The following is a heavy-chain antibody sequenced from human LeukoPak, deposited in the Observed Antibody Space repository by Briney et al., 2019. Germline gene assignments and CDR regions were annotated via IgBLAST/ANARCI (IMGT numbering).Heavy chain of an antibody. CDR3: ARGTYYDILTAHYGDVAFDI. J-gene: IGHJ3*02. CDR1: GGSISSNSYY. V-gene: IGHV4-39*07. Sequence: PSETLSLTCAVSGGSISSNSYYWGWIRQPPGKGLEWIGSIYYSGSTYYNPSLKSRVTISVDTSKNQFSLKLSSVTAADTAVYYCARGTYYDILTAHYGDVAFDIWGQGTMVTVSS. D-gene: IGHD3-9*01. CDR2: IYYSGST.